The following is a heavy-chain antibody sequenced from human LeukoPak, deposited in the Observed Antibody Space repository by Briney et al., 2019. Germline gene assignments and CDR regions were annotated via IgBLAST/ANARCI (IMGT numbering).Heavy chain of an antibody. V-gene: IGHV3-23*01. CDR2: ISGSGGST. J-gene: IGHJ4*02. CDR1: GFTFSSYA. CDR3: VVXSGKLLLTNFDY. Sequence: GGSLRLSCAASGFTFSSYAMSWVRQAPGKGLEWVSAISGSGGSTYYADSVKGRFTISRDNSKNTLYLQMNSLRAEDTAVYYRVVXSGKLLLTNFDYWGQGTLVTVSS. D-gene: IGHD2-15*01.